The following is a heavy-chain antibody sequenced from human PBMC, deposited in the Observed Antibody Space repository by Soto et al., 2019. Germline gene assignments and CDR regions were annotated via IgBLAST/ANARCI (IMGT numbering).Heavy chain of an antibody. D-gene: IGHD3-16*01. J-gene: IGHJ4*01. CDR1: GYTFTGHY. CDR3: ARALGFNLIDY. V-gene: IGHV1-2*02. CDR2: IIPSSGAT. Sequence: ASVKVSCKASGYTFTGHYIHWVRQAPGQGLEWMGWIIPSSGATDYAQKFQGRVSLTRDTSISTAYMEVNRLTSDDTAVYYCARALGFNLIDYWGQGTLGTVSS.